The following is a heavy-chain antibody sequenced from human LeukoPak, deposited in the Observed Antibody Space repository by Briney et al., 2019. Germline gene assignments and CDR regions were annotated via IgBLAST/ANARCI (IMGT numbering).Heavy chain of an antibody. D-gene: IGHD3-3*01. CDR1: GYTFTSYG. Sequence: ASVKVSCKASGYTFTSYGISWVRQAPGQGLEWMGWISPYNGNTNYAQILQGRLTLTRDMSTSTVYMELSSLRSEDTAVYYCARDLMSFGSEHPSKGWFDPWGQGSLVTVSS. V-gene: IGHV1-18*01. CDR3: ARDLMSFGSEHPSKGWFDP. CDR2: ISPYNGNT. J-gene: IGHJ5*02.